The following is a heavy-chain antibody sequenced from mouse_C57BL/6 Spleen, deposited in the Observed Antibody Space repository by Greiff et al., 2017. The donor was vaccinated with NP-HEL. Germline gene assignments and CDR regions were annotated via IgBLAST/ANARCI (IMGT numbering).Heavy chain of an antibody. V-gene: IGHV3-6*01. J-gene: IGHJ4*01. CDR2: ISYDGSN. D-gene: IGHD2-4*01. CDR1: GYSITSGYY. CDR3: AREGHYDYDSYYYAMDY. Sequence: EVKLVESGPGLVKPSQSLSLTCSVTGYSITSGYYWNWIRQFPGNKLEWMGYISYDGSNNYNPSLKNRISITRDTSKNQFFLKLNSVTTEDTATYYCAREGHYDYDSYYYAMDYWGQGTSVTVSS.